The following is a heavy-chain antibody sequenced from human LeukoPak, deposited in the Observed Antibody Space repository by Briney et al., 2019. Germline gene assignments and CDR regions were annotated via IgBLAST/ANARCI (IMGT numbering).Heavy chain of an antibody. CDR1: GFTFSSYS. V-gene: IGHV3-21*01. J-gene: IGHJ4*02. CDR2: INRSRSYI. Sequence: GGSLRLSCAASGFTFSSYSMNWVRQAPGKGLEWVSYINRSRSYIYYVDSVKGRFTISRDNAKNSLYLQMNSLRAEDTAVYYCAAREEWELLYYFDYWGQGTLVTVSS. D-gene: IGHD1-26*01. CDR3: AAREEWELLYYFDY.